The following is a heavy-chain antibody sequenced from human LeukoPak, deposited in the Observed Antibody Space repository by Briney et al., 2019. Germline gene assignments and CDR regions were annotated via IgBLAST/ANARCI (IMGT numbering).Heavy chain of an antibody. V-gene: IGHV3-30-3*01. CDR2: ISYDGSNK. J-gene: IGHJ4*02. D-gene: IGHD3-22*01. CDR1: GFTFSSYA. CDR3: AKGYYYDSSGYFDY. Sequence: GSLRLSCAASGFTFSSYAMHWVRQAPGKGLEWVAVISYDGSNKYYADSVKGRFTISRDNSKNTLYLQMNSLRAEDTAVYYCAKGYYYDSSGYFDYWGQGTLVTVSS.